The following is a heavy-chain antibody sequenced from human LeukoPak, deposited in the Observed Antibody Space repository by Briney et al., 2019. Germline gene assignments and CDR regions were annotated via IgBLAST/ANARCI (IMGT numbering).Heavy chain of an antibody. Sequence: PGGSLRLSCAASGFIFSSYWMSWVRQAPGKGLEWVANIKQDGSEKYYVDSVKGRFTISRDNAKNSLYLQMNSLRAEDTAVYYCARGVPYGSGGGYFDYWGQGTLVTVSS. D-gene: IGHD3-10*01. CDR3: ARGVPYGSGGGYFDY. J-gene: IGHJ4*02. V-gene: IGHV3-7*01. CDR1: GFIFSSYW. CDR2: IKQDGSEK.